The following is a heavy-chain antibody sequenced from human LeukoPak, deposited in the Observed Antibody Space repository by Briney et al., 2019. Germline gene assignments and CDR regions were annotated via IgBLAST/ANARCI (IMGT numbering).Heavy chain of an antibody. J-gene: IGHJ4*02. CDR1: GFTVSTNY. D-gene: IGHD2-15*01. Sequence: PGGSLRLSCAASGFTVSTNYMNWVRQAPGKGLEWVSIIYGDGSTYYADSVKGRFTISRDNSKNTLYFQMNSLRAEDTAVYYCARDGRYCSGGRCYSDYGGFDFWGQGTLVT. V-gene: IGHV3-66*01. CDR2: IYGDGST. CDR3: ARDGRYCSGGRCYSDYGGFDF.